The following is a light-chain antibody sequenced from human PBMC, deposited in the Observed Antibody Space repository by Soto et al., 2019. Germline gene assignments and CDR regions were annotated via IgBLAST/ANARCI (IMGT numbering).Light chain of an antibody. J-gene: IGKJ1*01. CDR3: QQYGSSPRT. Sequence: EIVRTQSPATLSVSTGERVTLSCRSSQSLTRNLAWYQHKPGQSPRLLIYGASARATGIPDRFSGSGSGTDFTLTISRLEPEDFAVYYCQQYGSSPRTFGQGTKVDIK. CDR2: GAS. CDR1: QSLTRN. V-gene: IGKV3-20*01.